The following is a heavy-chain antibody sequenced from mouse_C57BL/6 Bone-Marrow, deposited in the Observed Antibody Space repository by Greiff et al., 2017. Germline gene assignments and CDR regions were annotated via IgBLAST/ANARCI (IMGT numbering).Heavy chain of an antibody. J-gene: IGHJ3*01. V-gene: IGHV6-6*01. CDR3: TRLYYGSSLFAY. Sequence: EVKLVESGGGLVQPGGSMKLSCAASGFTFSDAWMDWVRQSPEKGLEWVAEIRNKANNHATYYAESVKGRFTISRDDSKSSVYLQMNSLRAEDTCIYYCTRLYYGSSLFAYWGQGTLVTVSA. CDR2: IRNKANNHAT. D-gene: IGHD1-1*01. CDR1: GFTFSDAW.